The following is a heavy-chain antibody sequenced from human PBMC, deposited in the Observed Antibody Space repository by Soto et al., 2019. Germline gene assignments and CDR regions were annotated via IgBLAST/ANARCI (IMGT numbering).Heavy chain of an antibody. CDR3: ARVRDYDILTGYRALDAFDI. J-gene: IGHJ3*02. Sequence: QVQLQESGPGLVKPSQTLSLTCTVSGGSISSGGYYWSWIRQHPGKGLEWIGYIYYSGSTYYNPSLKSRVTISVDTSKSQFSLKLSSVTAADTAVYYCARVRDYDILTGYRALDAFDIWGQGTMVTVSS. D-gene: IGHD3-9*01. CDR1: GGSISSGGYY. CDR2: IYYSGST. V-gene: IGHV4-31*03.